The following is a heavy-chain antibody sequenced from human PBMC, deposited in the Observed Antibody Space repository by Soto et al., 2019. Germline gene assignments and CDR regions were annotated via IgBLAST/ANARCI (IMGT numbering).Heavy chain of an antibody. CDR2: IYYSGST. V-gene: IGHV4-59*01. CDR1: GGSISSYY. CDR3: ARDDYIVVVPTSLGAMDV. Sequence: PSETLSLTCTVSGGSISSYYWSWIRQPPGKGLEWIGYIYYSGSTNYNPSLKSRVTISVDTSKNQFSLKLSSVTAADTAVYYCARDDYIVVVPTSLGAMDVWGQGTTVTVSS. D-gene: IGHD2-2*01. J-gene: IGHJ6*02.